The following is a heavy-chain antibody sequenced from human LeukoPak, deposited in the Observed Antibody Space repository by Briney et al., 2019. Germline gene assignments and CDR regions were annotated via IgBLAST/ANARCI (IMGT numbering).Heavy chain of an antibody. CDR1: GFTFSSYS. CDR2: IWYDGSNK. J-gene: IGHJ1*01. D-gene: IGHD6-19*01. Sequence: GGSLRHSCAASGFTFSSYSMNWVRQAPGKGLEWVAVIWYDGSNKYYADSVKGRFTISRDNSKNTLYLQMSSVRPEDTAMYHCAKDTGYSSLWGQGTLVIVSA. V-gene: IGHV3-30*02. CDR3: AKDTGYSSL.